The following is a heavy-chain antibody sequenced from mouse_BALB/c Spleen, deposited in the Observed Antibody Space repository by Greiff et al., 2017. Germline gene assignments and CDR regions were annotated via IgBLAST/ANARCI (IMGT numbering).Heavy chain of an antibody. CDR1: GFTFSSYA. CDR3: ARRGTTVNYFDY. D-gene: IGHD1-1*01. J-gene: IGHJ2*01. CDR2: ISSCGSYT. V-gene: IGHV5-9-4*01. Sequence: EVMLVESGGGLVKPGASLKLSCAASGFTFSSYAMSWVRQSPVKRLEWVEEISSCGSYTYYPDTFTGRVTISRDNAKNTLYMEMSSLTSEDTAMYYCARRGTTVNYFDYWGQGTTLTVSS.